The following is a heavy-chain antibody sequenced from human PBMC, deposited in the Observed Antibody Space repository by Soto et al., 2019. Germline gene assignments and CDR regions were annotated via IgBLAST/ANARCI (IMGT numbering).Heavy chain of an antibody. D-gene: IGHD1-1*01. CDR3: ARGPRVSSTGTGAH. J-gene: IGHJ4*02. CDR2: ISDDGSTA. Sequence: GGSLRLSCAVSGFTFSAYWMHWVRQVPGKGLTWVSRISDDGSTATYADSVKGRFIISRDSAKNTLYLEMNTLRADDSGLYYCARGPRVSSTGTGAHWGRGTLVTVSS. CDR1: GFTFSAYW. V-gene: IGHV3-74*01.